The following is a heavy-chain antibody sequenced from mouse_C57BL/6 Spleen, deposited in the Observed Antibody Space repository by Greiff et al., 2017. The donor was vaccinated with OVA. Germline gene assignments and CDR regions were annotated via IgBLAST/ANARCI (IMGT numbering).Heavy chain of an antibody. CDR1: GYTFTGYW. Sequence: QVQLQQSGAELMKPGASVKLSCKATGYTFTGYWIEWVKQRPGHGLEWIGEILPGSGSTNYNEKFKGKATFTADTSSNTAYMQLSSLTTEDSAIYYCARSDNYGSSRRYYLDYWGQGTTLTVSS. CDR2: ILPGSGST. D-gene: IGHD1-1*01. J-gene: IGHJ2*01. CDR3: ARSDNYGSSRRYYLDY. V-gene: IGHV1-9*01.